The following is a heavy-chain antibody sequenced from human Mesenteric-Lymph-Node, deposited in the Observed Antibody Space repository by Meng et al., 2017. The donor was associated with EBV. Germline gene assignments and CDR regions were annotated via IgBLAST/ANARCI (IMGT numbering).Heavy chain of an antibody. Sequence: QVQLQEAGPGLVKPSETLSPSCTVSGGSFSSYYWSWVRQPPGKGLEWIGYIYDSGSTDYNPSLKSRVTISVDTSKNQFSLKLSSVTAADTAVYYCASRYCPTTSCRQDWGQGTLVTVSS. CDR3: ASRYCPTTSCRQD. V-gene: IGHV4-59*12. CDR2: IYDSGST. CDR1: GGSFSSYY. J-gene: IGHJ4*02. D-gene: IGHD2-2*01.